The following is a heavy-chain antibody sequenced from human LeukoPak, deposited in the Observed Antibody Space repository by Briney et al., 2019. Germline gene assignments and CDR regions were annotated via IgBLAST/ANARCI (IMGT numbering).Heavy chain of an antibody. V-gene: IGHV3-53*01. CDR2: IYNDGYT. J-gene: IGHJ4*02. CDR1: GFSVSSYY. D-gene: IGHD4-17*01. Sequence: PGGSLRLSCAASGFSVSSYYMSWVRQAPGKGLEWVSVIYNDGYTQYEDSVKGRFTISKDISKNTLYLHMNSLRADDAAVYYCARDLALYGDSWAPPLYFDYWGQGALVTVSS. CDR3: ARDLALYGDSWAPPLYFDY.